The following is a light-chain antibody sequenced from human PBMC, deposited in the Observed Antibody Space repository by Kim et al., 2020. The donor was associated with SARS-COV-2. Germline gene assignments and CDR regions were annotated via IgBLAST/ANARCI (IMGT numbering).Light chain of an antibody. CDR1: SLAIGSYKY. J-gene: IGLJ2*01. V-gene: IGLV2-8*01. CDR2: EVS. Sequence: GQSVTISCPGTSLAIGSYKYGCWYQQHPGNPPRLMISEVSKRPSGVPDRFSGSKSGNTASLTVSGLQPEDEADYYCSSYAGDKNLIFGGGTQLTVL. CDR3: SSYAGDKNLI.